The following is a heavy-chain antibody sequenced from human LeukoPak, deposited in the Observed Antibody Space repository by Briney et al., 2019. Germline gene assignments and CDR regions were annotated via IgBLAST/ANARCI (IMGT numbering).Heavy chain of an antibody. CDR3: ARGAPHYCTNGVCPIDY. CDR1: GGTFIISA. V-gene: IGHV1-69*13. D-gene: IGHD2-8*01. J-gene: IGHJ4*02. Sequence: SVKVSCKASGGTFIISAFSWVRQAPGQGLEWMGGIIPIFGTANYAQKFQDRVTITADESTSTVYMELSSLRSDDTAVYYCARGAPHYCTNGVCPIDYWGQGTLVTVSS. CDR2: IIPIFGTA.